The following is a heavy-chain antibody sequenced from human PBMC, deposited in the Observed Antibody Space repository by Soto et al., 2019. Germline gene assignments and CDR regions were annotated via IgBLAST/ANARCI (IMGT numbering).Heavy chain of an antibody. CDR2: ISAYNGNT. D-gene: IGHD3-22*01. CDR3: QREYSGYRRYFDY. J-gene: IGHJ4*02. V-gene: IGHV1-18*01. CDR1: GYTFTIYG. Sequence: QVQLVQSGAEVKKPGASVKVSCKPSGYTFTIYGISWVRQAPGQGLEWMGWISAYNGNTNYAQKLQGRDTMTRATSTCTGYMELRSVRSDDPDVYYCQREYSGYRRYFDYWGQGTLVTVSS.